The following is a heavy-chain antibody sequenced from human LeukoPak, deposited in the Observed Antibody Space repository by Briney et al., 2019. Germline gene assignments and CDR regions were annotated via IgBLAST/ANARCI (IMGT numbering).Heavy chain of an antibody. CDR2: ISSDGNKK. CDR1: GFTFSRYG. Sequence: GGSLRLSCAASGFTFSRYGMHWVRQAPGKGPEWMAVISSDGNKKYYVDSVKGRFTISRDNSKNTLYLQMNSLRAEDTALYYCATEVAKGGPQDYWGQGTLVTVSS. J-gene: IGHJ4*02. V-gene: IGHV3-30*03. CDR3: ATEVAKGGPQDY. D-gene: IGHD2-15*01.